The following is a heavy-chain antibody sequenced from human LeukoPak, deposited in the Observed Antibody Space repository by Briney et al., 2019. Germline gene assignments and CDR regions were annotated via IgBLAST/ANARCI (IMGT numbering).Heavy chain of an antibody. V-gene: IGHV1-18*01. CDR1: GYRFTSYG. D-gene: IGHD2-2*01. CDR3: ARGVVVHYTWFDP. CDR2: ISANDGSA. Sequence: GASVEVSCKASGYRFTSYGISWVRQAPGQGLEWMGWISANDGSANYTQKLQGRVTMTTDTSTSTAYMEIRDLRSDDTAVYYCARGVVVHYTWFDPWGQGTLVTVSS. J-gene: IGHJ5*02.